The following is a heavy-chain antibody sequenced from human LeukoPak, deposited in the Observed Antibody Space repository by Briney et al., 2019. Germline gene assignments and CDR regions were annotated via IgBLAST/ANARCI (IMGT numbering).Heavy chain of an antibody. J-gene: IGHJ4*02. CDR2: ISGSSSAI. D-gene: IGHD3-22*01. CDR3: ARDIDDSGYYASGY. Sequence: GGSLRLSYAASGFTVSSNYMTWVRQAPGKGLEWVSYISGSSSAIYYADSVKGRFTISRDNAKNSLYLQMNSLRAEDTAVYYCARDIDDSGYYASGYWGQGTLVTVSS. CDR1: GFTVSSNY. V-gene: IGHV3-48*01.